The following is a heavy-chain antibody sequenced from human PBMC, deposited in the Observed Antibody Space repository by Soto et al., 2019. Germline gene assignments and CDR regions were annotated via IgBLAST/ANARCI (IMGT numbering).Heavy chain of an antibody. V-gene: IGHV3-33*01. CDR3: AREFYYGSGSYSLPWFDP. J-gene: IGHJ5*02. Sequence: GGSLRLSCAASGFTFSSYGMHWVRQAPGKGLECVAVIWYDGSNKYYADSVKGRFTISRDNSKNTLYLQMNSLRAEDTAVYYCAREFYYGSGSYSLPWFDPWGQGTLVTVSS. CDR2: IWYDGSNK. D-gene: IGHD3-10*01. CDR1: GFTFSSYG.